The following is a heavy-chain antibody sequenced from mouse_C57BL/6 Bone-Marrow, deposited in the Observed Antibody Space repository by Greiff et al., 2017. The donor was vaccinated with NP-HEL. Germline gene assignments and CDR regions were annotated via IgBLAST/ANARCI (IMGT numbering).Heavy chain of an antibody. J-gene: IGHJ3*01. Sequence: EVQLQQSGPELVKPGASVKISCKASGYTFTDYYMHWVKQSHGKSLEWIGDINPNNGGTSYNQKFKGKATLTVDKSSSTAYMALRSLTSEDSAVYYCERGDYYGSSPWFAYWGQGTLVTVSA. CDR2: INPNNGGT. V-gene: IGHV1-26*01. D-gene: IGHD1-1*01. CDR1: GYTFTDYY. CDR3: ERGDYYGSSPWFAY.